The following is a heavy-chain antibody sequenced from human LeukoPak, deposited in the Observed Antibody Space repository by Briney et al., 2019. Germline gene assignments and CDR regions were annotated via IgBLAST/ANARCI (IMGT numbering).Heavy chain of an antibody. D-gene: IGHD2-2*01. Sequence: ASVKVSCKASGGTFSSYTISWVRQAPGQGLEWMGRIIPILGIANYAQKFQGRVTITADKSTSTAYMELSSLRSEDTAVYYCARDSTMGRDCSSTSCRYYYYYYGMDVWGQGTTVTVSS. CDR3: ARDSTMGRDCSSTSCRYYYYYYGMDV. CDR1: GGTFSSYT. V-gene: IGHV1-69*04. CDR2: IIPILGIA. J-gene: IGHJ6*02.